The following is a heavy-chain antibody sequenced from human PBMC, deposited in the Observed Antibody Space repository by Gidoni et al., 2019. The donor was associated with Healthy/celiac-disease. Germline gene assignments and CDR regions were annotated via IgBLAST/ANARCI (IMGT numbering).Heavy chain of an antibody. CDR3: ARERSGGAPTRLNYGMDV. Sequence: QVQLVQSGAEVKKPGSSVKVSCKASGGTFSSYTISWVRQAPGQGLEWMGRIIPILGIANYAQKFQGRVTITADKSTSTAYMELSSLRSEDTAVYYCARERSGGAPTRLNYGMDVWGQGTTVTVSS. D-gene: IGHD2-15*01. CDR1: GGTFSSYT. CDR2: IIPILGIA. J-gene: IGHJ6*02. V-gene: IGHV1-69*08.